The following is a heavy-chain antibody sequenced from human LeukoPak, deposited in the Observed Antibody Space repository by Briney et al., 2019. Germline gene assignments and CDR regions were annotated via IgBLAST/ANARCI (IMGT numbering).Heavy chain of an antibody. D-gene: IGHD3-16*01. CDR1: GFTLSSYW. CDR2: IKQDGSEK. V-gene: IGHV3-7*01. Sequence: GGSLRLSCAASGFTLSSYWMSWVRQAPGKGLEWLANIKQDGSEKYYGDSVKGRFTISRDNAKKTLYLRMNSLRVEDTAVYFCARDTAGGSDYWGQGTLVTVSS. J-gene: IGHJ4*02. CDR3: ARDTAGGSDY.